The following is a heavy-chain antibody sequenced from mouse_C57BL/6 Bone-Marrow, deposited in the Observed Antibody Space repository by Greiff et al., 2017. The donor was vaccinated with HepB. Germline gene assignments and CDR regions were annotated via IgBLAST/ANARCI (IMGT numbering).Heavy chain of an antibody. CDR2: INPNNGGT. CDR3: ARGLLRYYAMDY. V-gene: IGHV1-18*01. D-gene: IGHD1-1*01. CDR1: GYTFTDYN. Sequence: EVQRVESGPELVKPGASVKIPCKASGYTFTDYNMDWVKLSHGKSLEWIGDINPNNGGTIYNQKFKGKATLTVDKSSSTAYMELRSLTSEDTAVYYCARGLLRYYAMDYWGQGTSVTVSS. J-gene: IGHJ4*01.